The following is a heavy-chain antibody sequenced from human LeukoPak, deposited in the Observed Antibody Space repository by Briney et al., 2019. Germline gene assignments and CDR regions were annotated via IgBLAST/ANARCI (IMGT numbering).Heavy chain of an antibody. CDR3: AMSAGYSSGRFDY. J-gene: IGHJ4*02. CDR2: IYYSGNT. CDR1: GGSISSIFNY. V-gene: IGHV4-39*07. D-gene: IGHD6-19*01. Sequence: SETLSLTCTVSGGSISSIFNYWGWIRQPPGKGLEWIGNIYYSGNTYYNPSLKSRVTISVDTSRNQFSLKLSSVTAADTAVYYCAMSAGYSSGRFDYWGQGTLVTVSS.